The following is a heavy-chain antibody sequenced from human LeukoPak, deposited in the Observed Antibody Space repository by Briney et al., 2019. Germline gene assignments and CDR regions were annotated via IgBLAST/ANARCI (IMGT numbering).Heavy chain of an antibody. CDR1: GYTFTGYY. Sequence: ASVKVSCKASGYTFTGYYIHWVRQAPGQGLEWMGWINPNNGDTNFAQKFQGRVTMTRDTSISTVYMELSRLRSDDTAVYYCARALWFGELSEGYFDYWGQGTLVTVSS. J-gene: IGHJ4*02. CDR2: INPNNGDT. V-gene: IGHV1-2*02. D-gene: IGHD3-10*01. CDR3: ARALWFGELSEGYFDY.